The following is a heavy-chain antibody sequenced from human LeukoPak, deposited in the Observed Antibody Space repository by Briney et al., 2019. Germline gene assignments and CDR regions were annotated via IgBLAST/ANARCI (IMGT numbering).Heavy chain of an antibody. CDR2: IYYSGST. J-gene: IGHJ5*02. D-gene: IGHD3-3*01. CDR3: ARGAPRRQYYDFWSGHRNWFDP. Sequence: PSETLSLTCTVSGDSISSYYWGWIRQPPGKGLEWIGSIYYSGSTYYNPSLKSRVTISVDTSKNQFSLKLSSVTAADTAVYYCARGAPRRQYYDFWSGHRNWFDPWGQGTLVTVSS. V-gene: IGHV4-39*07. CDR1: GDSISSYY.